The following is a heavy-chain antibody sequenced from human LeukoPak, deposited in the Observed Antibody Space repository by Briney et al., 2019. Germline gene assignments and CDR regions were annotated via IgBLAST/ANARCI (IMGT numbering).Heavy chain of an antibody. J-gene: IGHJ4*02. CDR2: IYTSGST. CDR3: ARGRGSYRYSDY. Sequence: PSETLSLTCTVSGGSISSGSYYWSWIRQPAGKGLEWIGRIYTSGSTNYNPSLKSRVTISVDTSENQFSLKLSSVTAADTAVYYCARGRGSYRYSDYWGQGSQISVSS. V-gene: IGHV4-61*02. D-gene: IGHD3-16*02. CDR1: GGSISSGSYY.